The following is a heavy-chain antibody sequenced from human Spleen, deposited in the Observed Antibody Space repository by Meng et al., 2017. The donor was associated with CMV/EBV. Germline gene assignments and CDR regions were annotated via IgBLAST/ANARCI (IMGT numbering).Heavy chain of an antibody. Sequence: ASVKVSCKASGYTFTSYGISWVRQAPGQGLEWMGWINPNSGGTNYAQKFQGRVTMTRDTSISTAYMELSRLRSDDTAVYYCARDPGFLNPGYSSSWSYWGQGTLVTVSS. D-gene: IGHD6-13*01. V-gene: IGHV1-2*02. J-gene: IGHJ4*02. CDR2: INPNSGGT. CDR1: GYTFTSYG. CDR3: ARDPGFLNPGYSSSWSY.